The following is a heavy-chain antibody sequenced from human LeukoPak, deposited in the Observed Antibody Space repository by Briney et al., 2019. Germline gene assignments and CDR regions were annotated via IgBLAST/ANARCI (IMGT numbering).Heavy chain of an antibody. CDR1: GGSISSNY. Sequence: PSETLSLTCTVSGGSISSNYWSWIRQPPGKGLEWIGYIYYSGSTNYNPSLKSRVTMSVDTSKNQFSLRLSSVTAADTAVYYCARQDPQGVIWGQGTLVTVSS. J-gene: IGHJ4*02. CDR3: ARQDPQGVI. CDR2: IYYSGST. V-gene: IGHV4-59*08.